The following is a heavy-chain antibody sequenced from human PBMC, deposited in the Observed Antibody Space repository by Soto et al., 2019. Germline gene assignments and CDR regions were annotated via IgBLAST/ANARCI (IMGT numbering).Heavy chain of an antibody. D-gene: IGHD3-10*01. CDR1: GGSISSYY. CDR2: IYYSGST. V-gene: IGHV4-59*01. Sequence: QVQLQESGPGLVKPSETLSLTCTVSGGSISSYYWSWIRQPPGKGLGWIGYIYYSGSTNYNPSLTSRVPISVATSKNQFSLKLSSVSAADTAVYYCARVWGGAFDIWGQGTMVTVSS. J-gene: IGHJ3*02. CDR3: ARVWGGAFDI.